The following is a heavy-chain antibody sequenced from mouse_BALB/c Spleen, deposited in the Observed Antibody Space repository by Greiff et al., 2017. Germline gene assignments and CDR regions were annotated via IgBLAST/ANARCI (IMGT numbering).Heavy chain of an antibody. V-gene: IGHV1-69*01. CDR3: ARRAVRRGYYIDY. CDR2: IDTSDSYT. D-gene: IGHD2-14*01. J-gene: IGHJ2*01. CDR1: GYTFTDYW. Sequence: QVQLQQPGAELVMPGASVKMSCKASGYTFTDYWMHWVKQRPGQGLEWIGAIDTSDSYTSYNLKFKGKATLTVDESSSTAYMQLSSLTSEDSAVYYSARRAVRRGYYIDYWGQGTTLTVSS.